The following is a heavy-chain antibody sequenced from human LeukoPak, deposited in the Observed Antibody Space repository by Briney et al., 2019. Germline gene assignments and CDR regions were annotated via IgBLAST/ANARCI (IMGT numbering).Heavy chain of an antibody. CDR3: ARRGSGWEDGYFDL. J-gene: IGHJ2*01. Sequence: PGGSLRLSCAASGFTVSSNYMGWVRQPPGKGLEWVSLIYSGGATYYADSVKGRFTISRDNSKNMLYLQMNSLRAEDTAVYCCARRGSGWEDGYFDLWGRGTLVTVSS. CDR1: GFTVSSNY. CDR2: IYSGGAT. V-gene: IGHV3-53*01. D-gene: IGHD6-19*01.